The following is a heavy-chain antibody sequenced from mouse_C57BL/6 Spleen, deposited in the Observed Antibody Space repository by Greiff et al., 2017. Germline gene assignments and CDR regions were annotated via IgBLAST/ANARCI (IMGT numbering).Heavy chain of an antibody. J-gene: IGHJ4*01. CDR2: INPSSGYT. CDR1: GYTFTSYT. V-gene: IGHV1-4*01. D-gene: IGHD1-1*01. CDR3: ARNYYGSSYGYYARDD. Sequence: QVQLQQSGAELARPGASVKMSCKASGYTFTSYTMHWVKQRPGQGLEWIGYINPSSGYTKYNQKFKDKATLTADKSSSTAYMQLSSLTSEDSAVYYCARNYYGSSYGYYARDDWGQGTSVTVSS.